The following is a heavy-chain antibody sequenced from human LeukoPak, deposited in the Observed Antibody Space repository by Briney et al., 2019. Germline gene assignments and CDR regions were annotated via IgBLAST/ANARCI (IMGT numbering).Heavy chain of an antibody. J-gene: IGHJ4*02. Sequence: SGGSLRLSCAASGFTSSTYNMTWVRQAPGKGVEWVSAISSSRNSRMYYADSLKGRFTISRDDAKNSLYLQMNSLTVEDTAVYYCTRDLGGSYWGQGTLVTVSS. CDR2: ISSSRNSRM. CDR1: GFTSSTYN. D-gene: IGHD5-12*01. CDR3: TRDLGGSY. V-gene: IGHV3-21*01.